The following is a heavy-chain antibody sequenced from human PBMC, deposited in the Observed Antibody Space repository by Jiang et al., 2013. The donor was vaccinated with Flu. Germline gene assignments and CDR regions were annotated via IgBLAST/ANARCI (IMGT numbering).Heavy chain of an antibody. J-gene: IGHJ5*01. Sequence: TFSGFSLSTSGSVCELDPSAPRKALEWLARIDWDNDEFYSPFLKTRLTISKDTSKNQVVLTMANMDPADTATYYCARTHFGESVGVWFDSWGQGTLVTVSS. CDR2: IDWDNDE. CDR1: GFSLSTSGSV. V-gene: IGHV2-70*16. CDR3: ARTHFGESVGVWFDS. D-gene: IGHD3-10*01.